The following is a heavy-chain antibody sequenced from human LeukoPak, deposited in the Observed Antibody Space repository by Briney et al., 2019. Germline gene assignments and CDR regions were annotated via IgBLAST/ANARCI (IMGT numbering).Heavy chain of an antibody. CDR3: ARVEGMRNFDY. CDR2: IYYSGST. V-gene: IGHV4-30-4*08. Sequence: SETLSLTCTVSGGSISSGDYYWSWIRQPPGNGLEWIGYIYYSGSTYYNPSLKSRVTISVDTSKNQFSLKLSSVTAADTAVYYCARVEGMRNFDYWGQGTLVTVSS. D-gene: IGHD1-1*01. J-gene: IGHJ4*02. CDR1: GGSISSGDYY.